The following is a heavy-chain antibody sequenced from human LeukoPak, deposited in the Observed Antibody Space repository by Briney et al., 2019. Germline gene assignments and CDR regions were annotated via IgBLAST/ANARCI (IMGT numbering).Heavy chain of an antibody. CDR1: GGTFSSYA. V-gene: IGHV1-69*05. Sequence: GASVKVSCKASGGTFSSYAISWVRQAPGQGLEWMGGIIPIFGTANYAQKFQGRVTITTDESTSTAYMELSSLRSEDTAVYYCARDTDDTAMVTGYYYYMDVWGKGTTVTVSS. D-gene: IGHD5-18*01. J-gene: IGHJ6*03. CDR2: IIPIFGTA. CDR3: ARDTDDTAMVTGYYYYMDV.